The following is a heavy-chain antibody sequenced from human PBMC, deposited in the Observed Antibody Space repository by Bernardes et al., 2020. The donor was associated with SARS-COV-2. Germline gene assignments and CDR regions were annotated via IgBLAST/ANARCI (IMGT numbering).Heavy chain of an antibody. CDR2: IYWDDDK. D-gene: IGHD6-19*01. V-gene: IGHV2-5*02. Sequence: SGPTLVKPTQTLTLTCTFSGFSLSTSGVGVGWIRQPPGKALEWLALIYWDDDKRYSPSLKSRLTITKDTSKNQVVLTMTNMDPVDTATYYCAHRGGGWYIPYFDYWGKGTLVTVSS. CDR1: GFSLSTSGVG. J-gene: IGHJ4*02. CDR3: AHRGGGWYIPYFDY.